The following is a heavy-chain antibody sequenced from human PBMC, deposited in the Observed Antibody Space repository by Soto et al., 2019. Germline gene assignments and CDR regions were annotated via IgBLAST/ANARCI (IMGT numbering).Heavy chain of an antibody. D-gene: IGHD3-22*01. CDR2: INAGNGNT. CDR3: AREQGRYYDSSGVDY. CDR1: GYTFTSYA. V-gene: IGHV1-3*01. Sequence: ASVKVSCKASGYTFTSYAMQWVRQAPGQRLEWMGWINAGNGNTKYSQKFQGRVTITRDTSASTAYMELSSLRSEDTAVYYCAREQGRYYDSSGVDYWGQGTLVTVSS. J-gene: IGHJ4*02.